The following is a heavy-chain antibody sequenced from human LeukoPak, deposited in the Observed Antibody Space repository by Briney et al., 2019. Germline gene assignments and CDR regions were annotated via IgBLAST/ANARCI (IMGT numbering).Heavy chain of an antibody. Sequence: SVTVSCTASGGTFSSYAISWVRQAPGQGLEWMGGIIPIFGTANYAQKFQGRVTITADESTSTAYMELSSLRSEDTAVYYCARDPIPAGYYYGMDVWGQGTTVTVSS. J-gene: IGHJ6*02. CDR3: ARDPIPAGYYYGMDV. V-gene: IGHV1-69*13. D-gene: IGHD6-25*01. CDR1: GGTFSSYA. CDR2: IIPIFGTA.